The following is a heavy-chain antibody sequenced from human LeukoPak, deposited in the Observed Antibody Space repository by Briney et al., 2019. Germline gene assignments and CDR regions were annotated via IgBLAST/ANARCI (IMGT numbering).Heavy chain of an antibody. CDR3: ARYEDNWFDP. V-gene: IGHV1-69*01. D-gene: IGHD3-3*01. CDR2: IIPIFGTA. Sequence: GASVKVSCKASGGTFSSYAISWVRQAPGQGLVWMGGIIPIFGTANYAQKFQGRVTITADESTSTAYMELSSLRSEDTAVYYCARYEDNWFDPWGQGTLVTVSS. J-gene: IGHJ5*02. CDR1: GGTFSSYA.